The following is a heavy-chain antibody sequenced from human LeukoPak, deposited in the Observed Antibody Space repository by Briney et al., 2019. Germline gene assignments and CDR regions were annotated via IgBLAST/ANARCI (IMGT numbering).Heavy chain of an antibody. J-gene: IGHJ4*02. V-gene: IGHV3-21*01. CDR1: GFTFSSYS. D-gene: IGHD4-17*01. CDR3: ARMMTTVTTAFDY. CDR2: ISSSSSYI. Sequence: NPGGSLRLSCAASGFTFSSYSMNWVRQAPGTGLEWVSSISSSSSYIYYADSVKGRFTISRDNAKNSLYLQMNSLRAEDTAVYYCARMMTTVTTAFDYWGQGTLVTVSS.